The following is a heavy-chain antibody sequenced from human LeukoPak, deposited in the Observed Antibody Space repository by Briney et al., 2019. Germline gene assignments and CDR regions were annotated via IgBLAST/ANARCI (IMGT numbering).Heavy chain of an antibody. CDR1: GYTFTRYY. CDR2: INPNSGGT. V-gene: IGHV1-2*02. D-gene: IGHD3-10*01. CDR3: ARDLAPDYGSGSLNWFDP. J-gene: IGHJ5*02. Sequence: ASVTVSCKASGYTFTRYYMHWVRQAPGQGLEWMGWINPNSGGTNYAQKFQGRVTMTRDTSISTAYMELSRLRSDDTAVYYCARDLAPDYGSGSLNWFDPWGQGTLATVSS.